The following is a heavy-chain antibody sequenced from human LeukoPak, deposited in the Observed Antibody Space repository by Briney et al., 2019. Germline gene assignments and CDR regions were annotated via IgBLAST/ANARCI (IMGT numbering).Heavy chain of an antibody. J-gene: IGHJ5*01. V-gene: IGHV3-48*01. Sequence: PGGSLRLSCAASGFTFSSHSMNWVRQTPGKGLEWVSYISSGSSARYYADSVKGRFTISRDDARNSLYLQMNSLRAEDTAVYYCARDCRLNCARQPGFDSWGQGTLVTVSS. D-gene: IGHD1-1*01. CDR3: ARDCRLNCARQPGFDS. CDR1: GFTFSSHS. CDR2: ISSGSSAR.